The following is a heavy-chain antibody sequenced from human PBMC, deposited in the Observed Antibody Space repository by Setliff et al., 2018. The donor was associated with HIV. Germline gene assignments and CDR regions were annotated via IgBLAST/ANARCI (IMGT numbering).Heavy chain of an antibody. D-gene: IGHD2-2*01. J-gene: IGHJ3*02. Sequence: PSETLSLTCAVYGGSFSGYYWSWIRQPPGKGLEWIGEVNHSGSTNYIPSIKGRVTISVDTSKNQFSLRLSSVTAADTAVYYCARGVGNIVVEPAAIPRAFDIWGQGTKVTVSS. CDR2: VNHSGST. V-gene: IGHV4-34*01. CDR1: GGSFSGYY. CDR3: ARGVGNIVVEPAAIPRAFDI.